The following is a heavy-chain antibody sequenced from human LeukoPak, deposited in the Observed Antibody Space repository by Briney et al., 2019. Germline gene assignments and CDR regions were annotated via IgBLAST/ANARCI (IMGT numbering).Heavy chain of an antibody. CDR2: INHSGST. CDR3: ARGAVAGTGYYYMDV. Sequence: SSETLSLTCAVYAGSFSGYYWSWIRQPPGKGLEWIGEINHSGSTNYNPSLKSRVTISVDTSKNQFSLKLSSVTAADTAVYYCARGAVAGTGYYYMDVWGKGTTVTVSS. D-gene: IGHD6-19*01. V-gene: IGHV4-34*01. CDR1: AGSFSGYY. J-gene: IGHJ6*03.